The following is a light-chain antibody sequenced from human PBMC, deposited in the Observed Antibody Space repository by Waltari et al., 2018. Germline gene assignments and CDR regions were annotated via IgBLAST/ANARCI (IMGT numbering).Light chain of an antibody. J-gene: IGKJ4*01. Sequence: DIQMTQSPSSVSASVGDRVIITCLASQDIIRWLAWYQQKPGEAPKFLIYDASTLQSGVPSRFSGSGSGKEYTLTISSLQPEDFATYYCQQADRFPLTFGGGTKIEI. CDR1: QDIIRW. V-gene: IGKV1-12*01. CDR3: QQADRFPLT. CDR2: DAS.